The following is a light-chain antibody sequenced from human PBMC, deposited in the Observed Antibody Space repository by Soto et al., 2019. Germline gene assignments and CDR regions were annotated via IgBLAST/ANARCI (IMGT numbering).Light chain of an antibody. CDR3: QRSYTTLSIT. CDR1: ESISRH. V-gene: IGKV1-39*01. J-gene: IGKJ5*01. Sequence: DIQMTQSPSSLSASVGDRVTITCRASESISRHLNWYQQKPGKAPNLLIYAASSLQNGVPSRFRGGGSGTDITLIISNLQPEDLATYYCQRSYTTLSITFGQGTRLEIK. CDR2: AAS.